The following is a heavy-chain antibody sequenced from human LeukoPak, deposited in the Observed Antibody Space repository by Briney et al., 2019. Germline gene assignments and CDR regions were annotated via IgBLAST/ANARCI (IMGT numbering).Heavy chain of an antibody. CDR2: MNPNSGNT. D-gene: IGHD2-15*01. Sequence: ASVKVSCKASGYTFTSYDINWVRQATGQGLGWRGWMNPNSGNTGYAQKFQGRVTMTRNTSISTAYMELSSLRSEDTAVYYCARGFTSYCSGGSCYSDAFDIWGQGTMVTVSS. CDR3: ARGFTSYCSGGSCYSDAFDI. V-gene: IGHV1-8*01. J-gene: IGHJ3*02. CDR1: GYTFTSYD.